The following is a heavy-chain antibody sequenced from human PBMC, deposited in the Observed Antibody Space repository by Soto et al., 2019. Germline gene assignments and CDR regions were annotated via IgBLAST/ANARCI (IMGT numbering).Heavy chain of an antibody. CDR2: INAYNGNT. V-gene: IGHV1-18*01. CDR3: ARDHYDSSGYYGLDV. D-gene: IGHD3-22*01. J-gene: IGHJ6*02. CDR1: GGTFSSYA. Sequence: ASVKVSCKASGGTFSSYAISWVRQAPGQGLEWMGWINAYNGNTNYAQKLQGRVTMTTDTSTSTAYMELRSLRSDDTAVYYCARDHYDSSGYYGLDVWGQGTTVTVSS.